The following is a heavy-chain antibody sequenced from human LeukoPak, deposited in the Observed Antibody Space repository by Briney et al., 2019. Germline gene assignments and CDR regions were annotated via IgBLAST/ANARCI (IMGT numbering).Heavy chain of an antibody. D-gene: IGHD6-13*01. V-gene: IGHV1-3*01. CDR1: GYTLTSYA. Sequence: GASVKVSCKASGYTLTSYAMHWVRQAPGQRLEWMGWINAGNGNTKYSQKFQGRVTITRDTSASTAYMELSSLRSEDTAVYYCARECPSSSWYETFDIWGQGTMVTVSS. CDR3: ARECPSSSWYETFDI. J-gene: IGHJ3*02. CDR2: INAGNGNT.